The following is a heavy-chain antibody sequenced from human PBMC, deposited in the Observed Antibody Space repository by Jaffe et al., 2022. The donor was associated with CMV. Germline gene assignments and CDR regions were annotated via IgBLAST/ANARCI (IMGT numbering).Heavy chain of an antibody. J-gene: IGHJ4*02. Sequence: QVQLQESGPGLVKPSQTLSLICSVSGYSIRNGVFYWSWIRQHPGKGLEWIGNIYPNGSTYYSPSLKSRLSISLDTSENQFSMKLNYVTAADTAVYYCARGGVIDYWGPGTLVTVSS. CDR2: IYPNGST. CDR3: ARGGVIDY. V-gene: IGHV4-31*03. CDR1: GYSIRNGVFY. D-gene: IGHD3-16*02.